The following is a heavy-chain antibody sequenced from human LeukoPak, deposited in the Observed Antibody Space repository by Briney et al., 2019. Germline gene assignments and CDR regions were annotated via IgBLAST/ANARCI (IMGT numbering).Heavy chain of an antibody. Sequence: SETLSLTCTVSDDSISDYYRGWIRQPPGKGLEWIGYIYYTGSTNPSLNSRVTISLETSKNQFSLNLSSVTAADTAVYYCARDRPGGSSLDYWGQGILVTVSS. D-gene: IGHD6-13*01. CDR1: DDSISDYY. J-gene: IGHJ4*02. CDR3: ARDRPGGSSLDY. CDR2: IYYTGST. V-gene: IGHV4-59*13.